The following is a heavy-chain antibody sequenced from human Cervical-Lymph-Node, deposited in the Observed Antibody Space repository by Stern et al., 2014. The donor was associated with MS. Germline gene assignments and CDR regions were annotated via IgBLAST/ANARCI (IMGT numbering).Heavy chain of an antibody. V-gene: IGHV3-33*01. Sequence: VQLVESGGGVVQPGKSLRLSCAASGFTFRTYGMHWVRQAPGEGLEWIAFIWSDATNDYYADSVKGRFTISRDNSKNALSLQMNNLRAEDTAVYYCTRDEVGSNFAHWGQGTLVTVSS. CDR2: IWSDATND. CDR3: TRDEVGSNFAH. D-gene: IGHD1-26*01. CDR1: GFTFRTYG. J-gene: IGHJ4*02.